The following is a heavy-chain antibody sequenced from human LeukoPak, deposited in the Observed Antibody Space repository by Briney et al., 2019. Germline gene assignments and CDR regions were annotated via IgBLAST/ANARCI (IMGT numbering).Heavy chain of an antibody. Sequence: GESLKISCKGSGYSFTSYWIGWVRQMPGKGLEWMGIIYPGDSDTRYSPSFQGQVTISADKSISTAYLQWSSLKASDTATYYCARLRVDTAMGPHAFDIWGQGTMVTVSS. CDR2: IYPGDSDT. CDR1: GYSFTSYW. J-gene: IGHJ3*02. V-gene: IGHV5-51*01. CDR3: ARLRVDTAMGPHAFDI. D-gene: IGHD5-18*01.